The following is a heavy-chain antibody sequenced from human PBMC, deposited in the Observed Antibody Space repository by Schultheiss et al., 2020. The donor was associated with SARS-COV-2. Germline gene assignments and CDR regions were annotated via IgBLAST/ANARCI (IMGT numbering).Heavy chain of an antibody. CDR3: ASAHPYCSGGSCYSDWFDP. D-gene: IGHD2-15*01. J-gene: IGHJ5*02. V-gene: IGHV4-59*13. CDR2: IYDRGTT. Sequence: SETLSLTCTVSGGSISSYYWSWIRQPPEKGLEWIGYIYDRGTTNYNPSLRSRVTISVDTSKNQFSLKLSSVTAADTAVYYCASAHPYCSGGSCYSDWFDPWGQGTLVTVSS. CDR1: GGSISSYY.